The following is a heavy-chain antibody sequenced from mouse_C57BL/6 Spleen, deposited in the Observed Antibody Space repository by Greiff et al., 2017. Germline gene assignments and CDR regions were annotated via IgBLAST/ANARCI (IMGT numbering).Heavy chain of an antibody. J-gene: IGHJ3*01. D-gene: IGHD3-2*02. V-gene: IGHV1-55*01. CDR2: IYPGSGST. Sequence: QVHVKQPGAELVKSGASVKMSCKASGYTFTSYWITWVKQRPGQGLEWIGDIYPGSGSTNYNEKFKSKATLTVDTSSNTAYMQLSSLTSEDSAVYYCAGDSSGYGAWFAYWGQGTLVTVSA. CDR3: AGDSSGYGAWFAY. CDR1: GYTFTSYW.